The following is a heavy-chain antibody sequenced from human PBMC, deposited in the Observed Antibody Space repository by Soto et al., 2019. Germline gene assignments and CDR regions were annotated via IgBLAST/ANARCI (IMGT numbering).Heavy chain of an antibody. CDR3: ARLGRGFGVDLWVNDS. D-gene: IGHD3-10*01. V-gene: IGHV1-2*04. J-gene: IGHJ4*02. CDR1: GYTFTGYY. Sequence: ASVKVSCKASGYTFTGYYMHWVRQAPGQGLEWMGWINPNSGGTNYAQKFQGWVTMTRDTSKNQFALKLSSVTAADTAVYLCARLGRGFGVDLWVNDSWGRGTLVTVSS. CDR2: INPNSGGT.